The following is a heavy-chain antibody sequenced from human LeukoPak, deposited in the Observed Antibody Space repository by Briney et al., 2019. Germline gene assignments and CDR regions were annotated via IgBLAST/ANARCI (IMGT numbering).Heavy chain of an antibody. CDR2: IYTGGST. CDR3: AKNPTYYYDSSDS. Sequence: GGSLRLSCAASGFTVSNNYMSWVRQAPGKGLEWVPVIYTGGSTYYADSVKGRFTISRDNSKNTLYLQMNSLRAEDTAVYYCAKNPTYYYDSSDSWGQGTLVTVSS. CDR1: GFTVSNNY. J-gene: IGHJ4*02. V-gene: IGHV3-53*01. D-gene: IGHD3-22*01.